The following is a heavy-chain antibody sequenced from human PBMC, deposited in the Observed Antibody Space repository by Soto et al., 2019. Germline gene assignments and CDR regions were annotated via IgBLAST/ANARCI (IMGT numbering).Heavy chain of an antibody. CDR2: IIPILGIA. D-gene: IGHD2-2*02. CDR1: GGTFSSYT. V-gene: IGHV1-69*02. CDR3: AGGRNSCSSTSCYINWFDP. Sequence: ASVQVSCKASGGTFSSYTISWVRQAPGQGLEWMGRIIPILGIANYAQKFQGRVTFTADKSTSTAYMELSSLRSEDTAVYYCAGGRNSCSSTSCYINWFDPWGQGTLVTVSS. J-gene: IGHJ5*02.